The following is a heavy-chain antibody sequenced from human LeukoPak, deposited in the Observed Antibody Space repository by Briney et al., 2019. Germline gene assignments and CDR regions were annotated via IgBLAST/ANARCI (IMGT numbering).Heavy chain of an antibody. CDR3: AKVGGSPAWYYMDV. V-gene: IGHV3-30*02. J-gene: IGHJ6*03. CDR2: MRYDGSNK. CDR1: GFTFSSYG. D-gene: IGHD1-26*01. Sequence: PGGSLTLSCAASGFTFSSYGMHWVRQAPRQGLGLVAFMRYDGSNKYYANSAMGRCTISRDKSKNTLYLQMNSLRAEDTAVYSCAKVGGSPAWYYMDVWGKGTTVTVSS.